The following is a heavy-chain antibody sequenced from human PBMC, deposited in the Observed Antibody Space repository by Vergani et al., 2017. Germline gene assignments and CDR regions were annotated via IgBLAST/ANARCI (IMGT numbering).Heavy chain of an antibody. CDR2: ISYDGSNK. J-gene: IGHJ4*02. CDR3: AKDILYDILTEEGGY. CDR1: GFTFSSYG. V-gene: IGHV3-30*18. Sequence: QVQLVESGGGVVQPGRSLRLSCAASGFTFSSYGMHWVRQAPGKGLEWVAVISYDGSNKYYADSVKGRFTISRDNSKNTLYLQMNSLRAEDTAVYYRAKDILYDILTEEGGYWGQGTLVTVSS. D-gene: IGHD3-9*01.